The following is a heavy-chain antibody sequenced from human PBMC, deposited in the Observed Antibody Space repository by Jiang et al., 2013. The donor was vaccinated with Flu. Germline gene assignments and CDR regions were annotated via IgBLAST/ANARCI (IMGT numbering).Heavy chain of an antibody. CDR2: ISGDGGDT. CDR1: GFTFISYA. Sequence: QLVESGGGLVQPGGSLRLSCAASGFTFISYAMSWVRRAPGKGLEWVSSISGDGGDTYYAASVKGRFTISRDNSKNTLYLQMSSLKAEDTAVFYCAKVPQFARIRHFDYWGQGALVTVSS. J-gene: IGHJ4*02. D-gene: IGHD1-14*01. CDR3: AKVPQFARIRHFDY. V-gene: IGHV3-23*04.